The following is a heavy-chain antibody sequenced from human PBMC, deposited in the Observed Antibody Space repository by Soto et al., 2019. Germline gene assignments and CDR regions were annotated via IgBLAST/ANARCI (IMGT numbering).Heavy chain of an antibody. CDR3: AKGGGWYGQPYDY. CDR2: ISGSGGST. Sequence: AGGSLRLSCSASVFTFSSYAMSWFRQAPGKGLEWVSAISGSGGSTYYADSVKGRFTISRDNSKNTLYLQMNSLRAEDTAVYYCAKGGGWYGQPYDYWGQGTLVTVSS. D-gene: IGHD6-19*01. J-gene: IGHJ4*02. CDR1: VFTFSSYA. V-gene: IGHV3-23*01.